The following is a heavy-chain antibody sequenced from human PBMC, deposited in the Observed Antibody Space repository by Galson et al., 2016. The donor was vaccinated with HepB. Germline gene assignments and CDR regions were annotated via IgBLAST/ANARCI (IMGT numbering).Heavy chain of an antibody. V-gene: IGHV3-66*01. CDR2: IYSGGTT. J-gene: IGHJ4*02. CDR3: ARDWGSYLDY. Sequence: LRLSCAASGFTVSSDYMSWVRQAPGKGLEWVSVIYSGGTTYYADSVKGRFTVSRDNFKNTLFLQMNSLRADDTAVYYCARDWGSYLDYWGQGTLVTVSS. CDR1: GFTVSSDY. D-gene: IGHD3-16*01.